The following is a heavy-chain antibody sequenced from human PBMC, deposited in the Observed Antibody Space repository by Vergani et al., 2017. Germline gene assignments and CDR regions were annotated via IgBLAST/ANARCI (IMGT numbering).Heavy chain of an antibody. D-gene: IGHD5-12*01. CDR1: GDSISSGYY. V-gene: IGHV4-38-2*01. CDR2: IYHSGST. Sequence: QVQLQESGPGLVKPSETLSLTCAVSGDSISSGYYWGGIRQPPGKGRECIANIYHSGSTYYSPFLKSRVTISVDTSKYHFSLRLTSVTAADTAVYYWARLAVATINYFDYWGQGILVTVSS. J-gene: IGHJ4*02. CDR3: ARLAVATINYFDY.